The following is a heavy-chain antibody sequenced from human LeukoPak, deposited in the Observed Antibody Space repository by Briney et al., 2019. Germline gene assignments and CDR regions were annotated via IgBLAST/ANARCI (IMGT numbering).Heavy chain of an antibody. CDR1: GGSISSSSYY. CDR2: IYYTGRT. V-gene: IGHV4-39*01. Sequence: SETLSLTCTVSGGSISSSSYYWGWIRQPPGKGLEWIGSIYYTGRTYSNPSLRSRVTISVDTSKNQFSLKLSSVTASDTAVYYCARQVAAAGSNYWGQGTLVTVSS. J-gene: IGHJ4*02. CDR3: ARQVAAAGSNY. D-gene: IGHD6-13*01.